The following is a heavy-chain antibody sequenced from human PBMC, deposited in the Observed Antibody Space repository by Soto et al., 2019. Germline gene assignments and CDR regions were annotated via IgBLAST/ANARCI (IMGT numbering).Heavy chain of an antibody. CDR3: TRQGPYGMDV. CDR1: GFTFSGSA. V-gene: IGHV3-73*01. CDR2: IRSKANSYAT. J-gene: IGHJ6*02. Sequence: GGSLRLSCAASGFTFSGSAMHWVRQASGKGLEWVGRIRSKANSYATAYAASVKGRFTISRDDSKNTAYLQMNSLKTEDTAVYYCTRQGPYGMDVWGQGTTVTVSS.